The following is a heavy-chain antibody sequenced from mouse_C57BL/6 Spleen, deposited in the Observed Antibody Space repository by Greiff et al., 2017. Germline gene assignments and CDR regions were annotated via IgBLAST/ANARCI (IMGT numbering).Heavy chain of an antibody. CDR1: GFTFSDAW. Sequence: DVMLVESGGGLVQPGGSMKLSCAASGFTFSDAWMDWVRQSPEKGLEWVAEIRNKANNHATYYAESVKGRFTISRDDSKSSVYLQMNSLRAEDTGIYYCTRYYGSSDWYFDVWGTGTTVTVSS. CDR3: TRYYGSSDWYFDV. J-gene: IGHJ1*03. V-gene: IGHV6-6*01. CDR2: IRNKANNHAT. D-gene: IGHD1-1*01.